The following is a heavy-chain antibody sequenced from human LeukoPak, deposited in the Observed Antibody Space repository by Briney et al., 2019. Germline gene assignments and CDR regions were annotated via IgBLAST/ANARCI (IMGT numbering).Heavy chain of an antibody. D-gene: IGHD1-1*01. CDR3: ATSPGELEFDY. CDR1: GFTVSSNY. V-gene: IGHV3-21*01. J-gene: IGHJ4*02. CDR2: ITSSSRYI. Sequence: GGSLRLSCAASGFTVSSNYMNWVRQAPGKGLEWVSSITSSSRYIYYADSVKGRFTISRDNTKNSLYLQMNNLRAEDTAIYYCATSPGELEFDYWGQGTLVTVSS.